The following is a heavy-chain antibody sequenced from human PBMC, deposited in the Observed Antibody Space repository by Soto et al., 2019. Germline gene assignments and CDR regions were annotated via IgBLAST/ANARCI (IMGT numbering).Heavy chain of an antibody. CDR1: GVSFTHNY. CDR3: ARLGAYYQSREP. Sequence: PSATLSLTCTFSGVSFTHNYWAWFRQPPGKGLEWIGYIYYGGTTSYNPSLKSRVTITLETSKSQFSLRLTSVTASDTAVYYCARLGAYYQSREPWGQGTVVTVS. CDR2: IYYGGTT. J-gene: IGHJ5*02. V-gene: IGHV4-59*08. D-gene: IGHD2-21*01.